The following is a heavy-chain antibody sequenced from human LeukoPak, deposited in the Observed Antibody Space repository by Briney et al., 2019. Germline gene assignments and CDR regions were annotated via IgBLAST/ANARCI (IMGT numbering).Heavy chain of an antibody. J-gene: IGHJ4*02. D-gene: IGHD3-10*01. Sequence: GGSLRLSCAASGFAFGSYWMSWVRQAPGGGLEWVANIKQDGSAKNYVDSVKGRFTISRDNAKNSLYLQMNSLRAEDTAVYYCARGGDDYASGSYYTPFYWGQGTLVTVSS. CDR1: GFAFGSYW. V-gene: IGHV3-7*01. CDR2: IKQDGSAK. CDR3: ARGGDDYASGSYYTPFY.